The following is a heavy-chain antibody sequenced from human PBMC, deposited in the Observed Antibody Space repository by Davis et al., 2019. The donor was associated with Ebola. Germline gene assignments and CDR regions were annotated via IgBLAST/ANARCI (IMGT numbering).Heavy chain of an antibody. CDR1: GFTFSSYE. CDR2: ISSSGSTI. Sequence: GESLKISCAASGFTFSSYEMNWVRQAPGKGLEWVSYISSSGSTIYYADSVKGRFTISRDNAKNSLYLQMNSLRAEDTAVYYCARDRVGSSWYGRFDYWGQGTLVTVSS. V-gene: IGHV3-48*03. CDR3: ARDRVGSSWYGRFDY. D-gene: IGHD6-13*01. J-gene: IGHJ4*02.